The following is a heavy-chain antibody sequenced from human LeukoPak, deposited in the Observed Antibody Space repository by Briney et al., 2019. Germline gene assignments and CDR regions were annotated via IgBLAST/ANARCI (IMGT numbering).Heavy chain of an antibody. Sequence: PSQTLSLTCTVSGGSISSGSYYWSWTRQPAGKGLEWIGRIYTSGSTNFNPSLKSRVTISVDRSKNQFSPKLSSVTAADTAVYYCARGSGSYYKDDYWGQGTLVTVSS. CDR3: ARGSGSYYKDDY. CDR1: GGSISSGSYY. CDR2: IYTSGST. V-gene: IGHV4-61*02. J-gene: IGHJ4*02. D-gene: IGHD1-26*01.